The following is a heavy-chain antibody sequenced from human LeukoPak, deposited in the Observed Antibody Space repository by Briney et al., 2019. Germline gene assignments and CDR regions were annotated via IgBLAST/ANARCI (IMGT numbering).Heavy chain of an antibody. CDR3: ARSAWFGERGVDY. V-gene: IGHV4-4*02. J-gene: IGHJ4*02. CDR1: GGSISSSNW. D-gene: IGHD3-10*01. Sequence: SETLSLTCAVSGGSISSSNWWSWIRQPPGKGLEWIGEIYHSGSTNYNPSLKSRVTISVDKSKTQFSLKLSSVTAADTAVYYCARSAWFGERGVDYWGQGTLVTVSS. CDR2: IYHSGST.